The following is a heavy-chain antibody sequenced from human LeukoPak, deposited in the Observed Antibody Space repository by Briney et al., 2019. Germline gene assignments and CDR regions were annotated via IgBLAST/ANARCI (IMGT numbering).Heavy chain of an antibody. CDR1: GGSISTYY. CDR3: AREYYYDSSGYYPPHAFDI. J-gene: IGHJ3*02. V-gene: IGHV4-59*01. Sequence: SETLSLTCTVSGGSISTYYWSWIRQPPGKGLEWIGYIYYSGSTNYNPALKCRVTISVDTSKKQFSLKLSSVTAAETAVDYCAREYYYDSSGYYPPHAFDIWGQGTMVTVSS. CDR2: IYYSGST. D-gene: IGHD3-22*01.